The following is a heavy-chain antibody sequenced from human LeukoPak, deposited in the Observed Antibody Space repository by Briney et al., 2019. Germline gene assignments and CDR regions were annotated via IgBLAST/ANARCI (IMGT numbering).Heavy chain of an antibody. CDR3: ARIEATPY. J-gene: IGHJ4*02. CDR2: ISYDGTDT. V-gene: IGHV3-30*04. Sequence: GGSLRLSCAASGFSFSNYAMHWVRQAPGKGLEWVAVISYDGTDTSYADSVKGRFTISRDSSKNTLHLQMNSLRAEDTAVYYCARIEATPYWGQGTLVTVSS. CDR1: GFSFSNYA.